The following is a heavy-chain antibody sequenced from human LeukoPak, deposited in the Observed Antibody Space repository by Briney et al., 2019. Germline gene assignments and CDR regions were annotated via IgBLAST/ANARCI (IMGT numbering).Heavy chain of an antibody. CDR3: ARGDPAFDY. J-gene: IGHJ4*02. D-gene: IGHD6-25*01. CDR2: INHSGST. V-gene: IGHV4-34*01. Sequence: PSETLSLTCAVYGGTFSGYYWSWIRQPPGKGLEWIGEINHSGSTNYNPSLKSRVTISVDTSKNQFSLKLSSVTAADTAVYYCARGDPAFDYWGQGTLVTVSS. CDR1: GGTFSGYY.